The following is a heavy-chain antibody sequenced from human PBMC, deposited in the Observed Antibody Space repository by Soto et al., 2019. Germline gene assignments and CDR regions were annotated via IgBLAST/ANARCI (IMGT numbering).Heavy chain of an antibody. Sequence: QVQLVESGGGVVQPGRSLRLSCAASGFTFSSYGMHWVRQAPGKGLEWVAVISYDGSNKYYADSVKGRFTISRDNSKNTLYLQMNSLRAEDTAVYYCAKASSSWTPPYVGMDVWGQGTTVTVSS. CDR2: ISYDGSNK. D-gene: IGHD6-13*01. V-gene: IGHV3-30*18. J-gene: IGHJ6*02. CDR1: GFTFSSYG. CDR3: AKASSSWTPPYVGMDV.